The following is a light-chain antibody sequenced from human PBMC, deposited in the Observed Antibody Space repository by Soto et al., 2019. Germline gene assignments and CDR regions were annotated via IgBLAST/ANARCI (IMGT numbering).Light chain of an antibody. CDR3: QQSANWPLT. Sequence: VLTQSPATLSLSPGERATLSCRASQSVSNSLAWYQQRPGKAPRLLIVDASNWATGIPARFSGSGSGTDFTLTISSLEPEDFAVYYCQQSANWPLTFGGGTRVEIK. J-gene: IGKJ4*01. V-gene: IGKV3-11*01. CDR2: DAS. CDR1: QSVSNS.